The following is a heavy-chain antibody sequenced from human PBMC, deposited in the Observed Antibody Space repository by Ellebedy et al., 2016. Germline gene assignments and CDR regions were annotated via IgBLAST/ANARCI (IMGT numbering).Heavy chain of an antibody. CDR3: AKDINDFWSGTPWFDP. Sequence: GESLKISXAASGFTFSSYAMSWVRQAPGKGLEWVSAISGSGGSTYYADSVKGRFTISRDNSKNTLYLQMNSLRAEDTAVYYCAKDINDFWSGTPWFDPWGQGTLVTVSS. CDR1: GFTFSSYA. J-gene: IGHJ5*02. D-gene: IGHD3-3*01. V-gene: IGHV3-23*01. CDR2: ISGSGGST.